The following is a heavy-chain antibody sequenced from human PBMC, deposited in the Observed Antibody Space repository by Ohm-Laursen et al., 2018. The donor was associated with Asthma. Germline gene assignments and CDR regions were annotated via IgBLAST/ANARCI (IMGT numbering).Heavy chain of an antibody. Sequence: SLRLSCAASGFTFTTFWMHWVRQAPGKGLVWVSRINSDGRNTIYADSVKGRFTISRDNSKNTLYLQMNSLRAEDTAVYYCARVLTRALDYWGQGTLVTVSS. CDR1: GFTFTTFW. CDR2: INSDGRNT. V-gene: IGHV3-74*01. J-gene: IGHJ4*02. CDR3: ARVLTRALDY. D-gene: IGHD2-2*01.